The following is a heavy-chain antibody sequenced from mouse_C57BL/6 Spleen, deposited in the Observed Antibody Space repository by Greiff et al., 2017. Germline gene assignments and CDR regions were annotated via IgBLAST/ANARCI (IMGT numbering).Heavy chain of an antibody. Sequence: QVQLQQPGAELVRPGSSVKLSCKASGYTFTSSWMHWVKQRPIQGLEWIGNIDPSDSGTHYNQKFKDKATLTVDNSSSTAYMQLIRLASEDSAVYYCARGGYFDVWGTGTTVTVSS. CDR3: ARGGYFDV. CDR1: GYTFTSSW. CDR2: IDPSDSGT. J-gene: IGHJ1*03. V-gene: IGHV1-52*01.